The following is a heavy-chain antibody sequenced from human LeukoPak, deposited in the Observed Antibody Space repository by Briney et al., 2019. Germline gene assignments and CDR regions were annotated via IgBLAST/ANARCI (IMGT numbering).Heavy chain of an antibody. CDR1: GYTFTGYY. Sequence: VASLKVSCKASGYTFTGYYMHWVRQAPGQGLEWMGWINPNSGGTNYAQKFQGRVTMTRDTSISTAYMELSRLRSDDTAVYYCAREGYSSGWYSVDYWGQGTLVTVSS. CDR2: INPNSGGT. J-gene: IGHJ4*02. V-gene: IGHV1-2*02. CDR3: AREGYSSGWYSVDY. D-gene: IGHD6-19*01.